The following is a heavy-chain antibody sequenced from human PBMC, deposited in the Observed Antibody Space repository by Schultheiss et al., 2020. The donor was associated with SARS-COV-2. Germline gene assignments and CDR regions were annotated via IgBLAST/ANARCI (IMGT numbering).Heavy chain of an antibody. CDR3: AREVDSGFEY. D-gene: IGHD1-26*01. Sequence: SVKVSCKVFGGTFSSHAIGWVRQAPGQGLEWMGGFNPIFGTGNYAPRMQGRVTITADESTSTVYMELGSLKSEDTAVYYCAREVDSGFEYWGQGTLVTVSS. CDR2: FNPIFGTG. J-gene: IGHJ4*02. CDR1: GGTFSSHA. V-gene: IGHV1-69*13.